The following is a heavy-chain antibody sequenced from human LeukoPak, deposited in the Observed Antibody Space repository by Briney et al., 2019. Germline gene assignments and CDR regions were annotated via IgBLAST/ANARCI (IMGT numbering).Heavy chain of an antibody. CDR1: GFTFSSYW. Sequence: GGSLRLSCAASGFTFSSYWMSWVRQAPGKGLEWVANIKQDGSEKYYVDSVKGRFTISRDNAKNSLYLQMNSLRAEDTAVYYCARDNSIRQWLANYYYYCYMDVWGKGTTVTVSS. CDR2: IKQDGSEK. CDR3: ARDNSIRQWLANYYYYCYMDV. J-gene: IGHJ6*03. V-gene: IGHV3-7*01. D-gene: IGHD6-19*01.